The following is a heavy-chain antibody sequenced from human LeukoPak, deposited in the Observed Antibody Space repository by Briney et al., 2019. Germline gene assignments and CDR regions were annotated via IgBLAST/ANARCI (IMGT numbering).Heavy chain of an antibody. CDR3: ARTLAYCGGDCHFIYYYYGMDV. V-gene: IGHV4-31*03. Sequence: SETLSLTCTVSGGSISSGGYYWSCIRQHPGKGLECIGYIYYSGSTYYNPSLKSRVTISVDTSKNQFSLKLSSVTAADTAVYYCARTLAYCGGDCHFIYYYYGMDVWGQGTTVTVSS. D-gene: IGHD2-21*02. CDR2: IYYSGST. J-gene: IGHJ6*02. CDR1: GGSISSGGYY.